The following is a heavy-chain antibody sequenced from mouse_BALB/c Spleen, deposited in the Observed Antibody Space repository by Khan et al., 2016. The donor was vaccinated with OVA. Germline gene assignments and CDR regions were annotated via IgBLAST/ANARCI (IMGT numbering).Heavy chain of an antibody. D-gene: IGHD1-1*01. Sequence: VQLQQSGAELVRSGASVKLSCTSSGFNIQDYYMHWVKQRPEQGLEWIGWIDPENGDTEYAPKFQGKATMTADTSSNTAYLQLSSLTSEDTAVYYRNAFSFYYGRDWFAYWGQGTLVTVSA. V-gene: IGHV14-4*02. CDR3: NAFSFYYGRDWFAY. CDR2: IDPENGDT. CDR1: GFNIQDYY. J-gene: IGHJ3*01.